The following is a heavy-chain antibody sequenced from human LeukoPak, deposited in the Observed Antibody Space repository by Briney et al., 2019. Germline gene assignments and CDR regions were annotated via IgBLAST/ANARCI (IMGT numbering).Heavy chain of an antibody. Sequence: PSETLSLTCAVYGGSFSGYYWSWIRQPPGKGLEWIGEINHSGSTNYNPSLKSRVTISVDTSKNQFSLELSSVTAADTAVYYCARHSDYYDSSGYFLWGQGTLVTVSS. CDR2: INHSGST. D-gene: IGHD3-22*01. J-gene: IGHJ4*02. V-gene: IGHV4-34*01. CDR3: ARHSDYYDSSGYFL. CDR1: GGSFSGYY.